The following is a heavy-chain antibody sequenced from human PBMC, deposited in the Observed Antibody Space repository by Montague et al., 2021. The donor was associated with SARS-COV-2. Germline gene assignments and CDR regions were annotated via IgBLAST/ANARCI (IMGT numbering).Heavy chain of an antibody. Sequence: SETLSLTCTVSGGSITVSRYDWGWIRQPPGKGLEWIGSVHYTGTTSYNESLKGRLTISVDTSENQFSLRMTSVTASDMAVYYCARHRANAGSFDIWGHGTLVTVSS. CDR3: ARHRANAGSFDI. D-gene: IGHD1-1*01. CDR2: VHYTGTT. CDR1: GGSITVSRYD. J-gene: IGHJ3*02. V-gene: IGHV4-39*01.